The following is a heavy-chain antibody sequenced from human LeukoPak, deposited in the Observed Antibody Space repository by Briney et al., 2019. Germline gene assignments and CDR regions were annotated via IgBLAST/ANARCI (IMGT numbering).Heavy chain of an antibody. CDR1: GGSISTYY. V-gene: IGHV4-59*01. Sequence: SETLSLTCSVSGGSISTYYWSWIRQPPGKGLEWIGYIYYSGNTNYNPSLKSRVTISVDTSKNQFSLKLRSVTAADTAVYYCARDRGYCSGGSCYSGPLDYWGQGTLVTVSS. CDR3: ARDRGYCSGGSCYSGPLDY. D-gene: IGHD2-15*01. CDR2: IYYSGNT. J-gene: IGHJ4*02.